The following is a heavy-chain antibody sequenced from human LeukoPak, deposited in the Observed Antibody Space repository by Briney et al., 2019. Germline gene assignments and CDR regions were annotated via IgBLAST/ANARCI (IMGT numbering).Heavy chain of an antibody. V-gene: IGHV1-46*01. CDR3: AREGSMITFGGVIDTFDY. J-gene: IGHJ4*02. D-gene: IGHD3-16*02. CDR2: INPSGGST. CDR1: GYIFTGYY. Sequence: ASVKVSCKASGYIFTGYYIHWVRQAPGQGLEWMGIINPSGGSTSYAQKFQGRVTMTRDTSTSTVYMELSSLRSEDTAVYYCAREGSMITFGGVIDTFDYWGQGTLVTVSS.